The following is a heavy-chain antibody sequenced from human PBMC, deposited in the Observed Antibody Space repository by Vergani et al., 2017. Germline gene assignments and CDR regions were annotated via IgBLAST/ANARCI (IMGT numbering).Heavy chain of an antibody. Sequence: QVQLVESGGGVVQPGTSLRLSCVVSGFALNRHAMYWVRQAPGQGLEWVVGISFDGTNEYYPDLVKGRFTISSDLAKNTLYLQVRSLRLEDTGVYHCVRDRGLCAGGRCYTEAWDYWGQGTPVTVSS. V-gene: IGHV3-30-3*01. CDR3: VRDRGLCAGGRCYTEAWDY. D-gene: IGHD2-2*02. J-gene: IGHJ4*02. CDR2: ISFDGTNE. CDR1: GFALNRHA.